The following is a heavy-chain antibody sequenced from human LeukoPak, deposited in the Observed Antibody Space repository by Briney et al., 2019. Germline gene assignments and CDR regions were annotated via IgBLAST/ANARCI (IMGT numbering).Heavy chain of an antibody. D-gene: IGHD1-20*01. CDR3: ARSEIYNWNPLAYYMDV. CDR1: GGSISSGSYY. CDR2: IYTSGST. Sequence: SQTLSLTCTVSGGSISSGSYYWSWTRQPAGKGLEWIGRIYTSGSTNYNPSLKSRVTISVDTSKNQFSLKLSSVTAADTAVYYCARSEIYNWNPLAYYMDVWGKGTTVTVSS. J-gene: IGHJ6*03. V-gene: IGHV4-61*02.